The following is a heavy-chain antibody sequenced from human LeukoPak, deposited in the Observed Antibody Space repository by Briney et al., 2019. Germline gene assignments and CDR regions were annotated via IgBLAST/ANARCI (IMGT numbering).Heavy chain of an antibody. CDR3: ARDAGDGYPYYGMDV. Sequence: GGSLRLSCAASGFTVSSNYMSWVRQAPGKGLEWVSVIYSGGSTYYADSVKGRFTISRDNSKNTLYLQMNSLRAEDTAVYYCARDAGDGYPYYGMDVWGQGTTVTVSS. D-gene: IGHD5-24*01. J-gene: IGHJ6*02. CDR2: IYSGGST. CDR1: GFTVSSNY. V-gene: IGHV3-66*01.